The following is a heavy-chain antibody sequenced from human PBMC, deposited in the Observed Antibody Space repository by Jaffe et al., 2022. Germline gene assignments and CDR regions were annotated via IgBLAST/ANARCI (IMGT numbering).Heavy chain of an antibody. D-gene: IGHD3-3*01. CDR2: IRSKAYGGTT. J-gene: IGHJ4*02. CDR1: GFTFGDYA. CDR3: TRAFFGYDFWSGYQSAFDY. Sequence: EVQLVESGGGLVQPGRSLRLSCTASGFTFGDYAMSWFRQAPGKGLEWVGFIRSKAYGGTTEYAASVKGRFTISRDDSKSIAYLQMNSLKTEDTAVYYCTRAFFGYDFWSGYQSAFDYWGQGTLVTVSS. V-gene: IGHV3-49*03.